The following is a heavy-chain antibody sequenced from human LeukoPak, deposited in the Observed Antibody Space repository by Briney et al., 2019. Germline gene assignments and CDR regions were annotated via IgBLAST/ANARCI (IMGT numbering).Heavy chain of an antibody. CDR2: IYHSGST. D-gene: IGHD1-26*01. J-gene: IGHJ4*02. V-gene: IGHV4-38-2*01. CDR3: ARRIVGATNFDY. CDR1: GYSISSGYY. Sequence: SETLSLTCAVCGYSISSGYYWGWIRQPPGKGLEWIGSIYHSGSTYYNPSLKSRVTISVDTSKNQFSLKLSSVTAADTAVYYCARRIVGATNFDYWGQGTLVTVSS.